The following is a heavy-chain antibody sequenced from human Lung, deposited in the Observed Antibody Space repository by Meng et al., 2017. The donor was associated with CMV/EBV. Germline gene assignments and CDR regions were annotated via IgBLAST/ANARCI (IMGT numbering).Heavy chain of an antibody. D-gene: IGHD3-3*01. CDR1: GFAFSSYG. J-gene: IGHJ6*02. CDR3: ARDIVSIFGVAKPYYYYYYGMDV. CDR2: IWYDGSNK. V-gene: IGHV3-33*01. Sequence: GGSXRLXCTASGFAFSSYGMHWVRQAPGKGLEWVAVIWYDGSNKYFADSVKGRFTISRDNAKNSLYLQMNSLRAEDTAVYYCARDIVSIFGVAKPYYYYYYGMDVWXQGTSVTVSS.